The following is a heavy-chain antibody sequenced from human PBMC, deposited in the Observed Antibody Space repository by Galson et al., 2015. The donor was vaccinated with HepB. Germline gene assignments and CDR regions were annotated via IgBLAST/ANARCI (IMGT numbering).Heavy chain of an antibody. D-gene: IGHD2-15*01. CDR1: GYTFASYD. V-gene: IGHV1-8*01. J-gene: IGHJ5*02. CDR3: ARGALVVVVGATQNNWFDP. Sequence: SVKVSCKASGYTFASYDINWVRQATGQGLEWMGWMNPNSGNTGYAQKFQGRVTMTRNTSISTAYMELSSLRSEDTAVYYCARGALVVVVGATQNNWFDPWGQGTLVTVSS. CDR2: MNPNSGNT.